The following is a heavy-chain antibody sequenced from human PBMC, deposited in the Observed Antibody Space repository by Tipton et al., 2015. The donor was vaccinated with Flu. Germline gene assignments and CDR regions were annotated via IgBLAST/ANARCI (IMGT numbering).Heavy chain of an antibody. Sequence: LRLSCTVSGGSINRSHYYWGWIRQPPGKGLEWIGSIYHSGSTFYHPSLKSRVTISVDTPKNQFSLKLSSVTAADTAVYYCARDGGVGSGWSYSGGNYYYGMDVWGQGP. CDR2: IYHSGST. V-gene: IGHV4-39*07. CDR1: GGSINRSHYY. CDR3: ARDGGVGSGWSYSGGNYYYGMDV. J-gene: IGHJ6*02. D-gene: IGHD6-19*01.